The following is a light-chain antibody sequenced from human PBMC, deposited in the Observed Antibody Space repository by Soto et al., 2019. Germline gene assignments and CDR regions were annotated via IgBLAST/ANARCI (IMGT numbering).Light chain of an antibody. V-gene: IGLV1-36*01. Sequence: QSVLTQPPSVSGAPRRRVTISCSGSTPNIGKNAVNWYQQLPGKAPKHVIYHNDLLPSGVSDRFSGSKSGTSASLAISGLQSDDEADYYCAAWDDNLDGYVFGTGTKLTVL. CDR1: TPNIGKNA. CDR2: HND. CDR3: AAWDDNLDGYV. J-gene: IGLJ1*01.